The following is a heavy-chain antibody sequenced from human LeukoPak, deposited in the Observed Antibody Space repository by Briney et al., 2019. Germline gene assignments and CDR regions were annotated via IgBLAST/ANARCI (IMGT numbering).Heavy chain of an antibody. CDR3: ARYLYGDSAFYFDY. J-gene: IGHJ4*02. D-gene: IGHD4-17*01. CDR2: VNWDDDK. V-gene: IGHV2-70*01. Sequence: SGPTLVHPTQTLTLTCSFSGFSLSTSGMCVSWIRQTPGKALEWLAPVNWDDDKYYSTSLKTRLIISKDTSKNQVVLTMTNMDPVDTATYYCARYLYGDSAFYFDYWGQGTLVTVSS. CDR1: GFSLSTSGMC.